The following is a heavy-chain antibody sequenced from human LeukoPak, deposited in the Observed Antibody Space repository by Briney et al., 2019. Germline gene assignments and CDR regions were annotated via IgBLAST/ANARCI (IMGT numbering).Heavy chain of an antibody. J-gene: IGHJ4*02. V-gene: IGHV4-61*02. CDR3: ARGLASDFDY. Sequence: SETLSLTCTVSGGSISSGSYYWSWIRQPAGRGLEWIGRIYTSGSTNYNPSLKSRVTISVDTSKNQFSLKLSSVTAADTAVYYCARGLASDFDYWGQGTLVTVSS. D-gene: IGHD3-9*01. CDR1: GGSISSGSYY. CDR2: IYTSGST.